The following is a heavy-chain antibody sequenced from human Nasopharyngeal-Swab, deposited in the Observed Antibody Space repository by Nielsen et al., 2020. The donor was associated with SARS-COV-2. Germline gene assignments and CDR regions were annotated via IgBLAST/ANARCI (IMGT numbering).Heavy chain of an antibody. CDR2: ISYDGSKR. J-gene: IGHJ4*02. Sequence: PGKGLEWVALISYDGSKRYFADSMKGRLSISRDKIKNMLYLQMDSLRADDTAVYYCAKDHFYDSGTYDRLYFDFWGQGTLVTVSS. D-gene: IGHD3-10*01. CDR3: AKDHFYDSGTYDRLYFDF. V-gene: IGHV3-30*18.